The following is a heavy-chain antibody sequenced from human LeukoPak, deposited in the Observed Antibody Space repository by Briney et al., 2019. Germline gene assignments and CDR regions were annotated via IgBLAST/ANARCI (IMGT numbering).Heavy chain of an antibody. CDR3: AKGYGDDDY. J-gene: IGHJ4*02. Sequence: PGGSLRLSCAASGFTFNSYGMSWVRQAPGKGLEWVSGISGSGANTYYADSLKGRFTISRDNSKNTVYLQMNSLRAEDTAVYYCAKGYGDDDYWGQGTLVTVSS. V-gene: IGHV3-23*01. CDR2: ISGSGANT. CDR1: GFTFNSYG. D-gene: IGHD4-17*01.